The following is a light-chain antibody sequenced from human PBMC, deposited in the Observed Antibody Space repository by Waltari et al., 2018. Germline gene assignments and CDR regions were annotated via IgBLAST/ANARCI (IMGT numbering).Light chain of an antibody. Sequence: DIQMTQSHSTLSASVGDRVTITCRASQSISSWLAWYQQKPGKVPKLLIHKASSLASGVPSRFSGSGSGTEFTLTISSLQPDDFATYYCQQYNSYSGTFGQGTKVEIK. V-gene: IGKV1-5*03. J-gene: IGKJ2*01. CDR1: QSISSW. CDR2: KAS. CDR3: QQYNSYSGT.